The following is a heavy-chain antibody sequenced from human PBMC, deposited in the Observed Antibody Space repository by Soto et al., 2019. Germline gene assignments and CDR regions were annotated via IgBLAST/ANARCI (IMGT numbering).Heavy chain of an antibody. D-gene: IGHD3-3*01. CDR3: ESITGVRHTLRLRYLFDF. CDR1: GGSVSDKTYY. J-gene: IGHJ4*01. V-gene: IGHV4-61*01. CDR2: VYYSGTT. Sequence: SETLSLTCSVCGGSVSDKTYYGSWILQPPGKRLEWIGYVYYSGTTNYNPSLKSRVTISVDLSKNRFALRLSSVTTAETALYYCESITGVRHTLRLRYLFDFCGEAILVTVSS.